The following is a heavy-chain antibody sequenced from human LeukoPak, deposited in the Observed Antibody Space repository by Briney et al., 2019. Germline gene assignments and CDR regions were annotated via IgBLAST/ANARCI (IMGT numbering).Heavy chain of an antibody. CDR1: GGTFSSYA. V-gene: IGHV1-69*06. J-gene: IGHJ6*04. Sequence: VASVKVPCKASGGTFSSYAISWVRQAPGQGLEGMGGIIPIFGTANYAQKFQGRVTNTADKSTSTAYMELSSLRSEDTAVYYCARDSSQTDYDILTGYPTLYYYYGMDVWGKGTTVTVSS. CDR3: ARDSSQTDYDILTGYPTLYYYYGMDV. CDR2: IIPIFGTA. D-gene: IGHD3-9*01.